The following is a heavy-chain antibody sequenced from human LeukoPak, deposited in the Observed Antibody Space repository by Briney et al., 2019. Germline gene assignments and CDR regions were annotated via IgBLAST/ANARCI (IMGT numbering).Heavy chain of an antibody. CDR1: GGSISSYY. D-gene: IGHD2-15*01. CDR3: ARKGYCTGGSCYVDY. CDR2: IYHSGST. Sequence: TPSETLSLTCTVSGGSISSYYWSWIRQPPGKGLEWIGYIYHSGSTKYNPSLKSRATISVDTSKNQFSLKLSSVTAADTAVYYCARKGYCTGGSCYVDYWGQGTLVTVSS. V-gene: IGHV4-59*01. J-gene: IGHJ4*02.